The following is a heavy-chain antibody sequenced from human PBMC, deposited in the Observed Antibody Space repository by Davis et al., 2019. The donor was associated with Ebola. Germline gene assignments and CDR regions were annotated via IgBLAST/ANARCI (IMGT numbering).Heavy chain of an antibody. V-gene: IGHV3-73*01. CDR2: IRSKANSYET. Sequence: PGGSLRLSCAASGFTFSGSAMHWVRQASGNGLEWVGRIRSKANSYETAYAASVKGRFTISRDDSKNTAYLQMNSLKTEDTAGYYCTTTTTASDYWGQGTLVTVSS. CDR1: GFTFSGSA. D-gene: IGHD4-11*01. J-gene: IGHJ4*02. CDR3: TTTTTASDY.